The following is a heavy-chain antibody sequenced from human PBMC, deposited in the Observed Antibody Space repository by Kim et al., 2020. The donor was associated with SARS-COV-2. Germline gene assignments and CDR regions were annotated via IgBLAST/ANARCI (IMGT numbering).Heavy chain of an antibody. J-gene: IGHJ6*02. D-gene: IGHD6-13*01. CDR3: ARDFASSCNSYYYYYYGMDV. CDR2: ISSSGSTI. Sequence: GGSLRLSCAASGFTFSNYYMSWVRQAPGKGLEWVSYISSSGSTIYYADSVKGRFTISRDNAKNSLYLQMNSHRAEDTAVYYCARDFASSCNSYYYYYYGMDVWGQGTTVTVSS. CDR1: GFTFSNYY. V-gene: IGHV3-11*01.